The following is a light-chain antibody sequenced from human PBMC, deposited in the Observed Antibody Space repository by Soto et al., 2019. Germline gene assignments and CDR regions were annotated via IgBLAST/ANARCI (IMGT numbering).Light chain of an antibody. CDR1: SSNIGYNY. J-gene: IGLJ1*01. CDR2: DND. CDR3: GTWDNSLSAGA. V-gene: IGLV1-51*01. Sequence: QSVLTQPPSVSAAPGQDVTISCSGSSSNIGYNYVSWYQQLPGTAPKLLIYDNDKRPSEIPDRFSGSKSATSATLGITGLQTGDEADYYCGTWDNSLSAGAFGPGTKVTVL.